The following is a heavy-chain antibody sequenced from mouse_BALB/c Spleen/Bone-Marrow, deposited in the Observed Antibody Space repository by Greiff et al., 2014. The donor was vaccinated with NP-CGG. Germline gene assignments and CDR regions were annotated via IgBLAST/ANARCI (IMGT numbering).Heavy chain of an antibody. Sequence: VQLQQSGPELVKPGASVKISCKASGYAFSSSWMNWVKQRPGQGLEWIGRIYPGDGDTKYNGKFKGKTALATDKSSSTAYMQLSNLTSVDSAVYFCARSDDYRDMDYWGQGTSVTVSS. J-gene: IGHJ4*01. V-gene: IGHV1-82*01. CDR3: ARSDDYRDMDY. CDR2: IYPGDGDT. CDR1: GYAFSSSW. D-gene: IGHD2-3*01.